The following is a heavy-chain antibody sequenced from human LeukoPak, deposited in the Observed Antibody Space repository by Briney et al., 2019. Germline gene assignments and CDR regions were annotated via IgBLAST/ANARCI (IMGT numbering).Heavy chain of an antibody. Sequence: SETLSLTCTVSGGSISRYHWSWIRPPAGKGLEWIGRIYPSGSTNYNPSLKSRVTMSVDMSKNQFSLKLSPVTAADTAVYYCAREYGSGGSCYLYYFDYWGQGTLVTVSS. CDR3: AREYGSGGSCYLYYFDY. CDR2: IYPSGST. CDR1: GGSISRYH. V-gene: IGHV4-4*07. D-gene: IGHD2-15*01. J-gene: IGHJ4*02.